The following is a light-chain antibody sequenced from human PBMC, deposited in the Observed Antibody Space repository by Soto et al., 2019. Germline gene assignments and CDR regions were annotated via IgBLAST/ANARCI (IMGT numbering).Light chain of an antibody. Sequence: DIQLTQSPSTLSASVGDRVTITCRASQSISSWLAWYQQKPGKAPKFLIYKTSNLESGVPSRFSGSGSGTEFTLTISGLQTDDFATYYCQYYDNYCWSFGQGTKVEIK. J-gene: IGKJ1*01. CDR3: QYYDNYCWS. V-gene: IGKV1-5*03. CDR1: QSISSW. CDR2: KTS.